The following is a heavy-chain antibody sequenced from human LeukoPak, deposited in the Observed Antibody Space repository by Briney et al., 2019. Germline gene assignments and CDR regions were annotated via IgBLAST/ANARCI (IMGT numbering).Heavy chain of an antibody. CDR3: AKDRGYSSSWYVFGY. V-gene: IGHV3-30*18. Sequence: GRSLRLSCAASGFTFSSYGMPWVRQAPGKGLEWVAVISDDGSNKYYGDSVKGRFTISRDNSKNTLYLQMNSLRAEDTAVYYCAKDRGYSSSWYVFGYWGQGTLVTVSS. CDR2: ISDDGSNK. J-gene: IGHJ4*02. CDR1: GFTFSSYG. D-gene: IGHD6-13*01.